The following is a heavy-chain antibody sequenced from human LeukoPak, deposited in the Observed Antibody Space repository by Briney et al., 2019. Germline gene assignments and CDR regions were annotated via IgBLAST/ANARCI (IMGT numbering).Heavy chain of an antibody. D-gene: IGHD4-17*01. CDR3: ARDNPDYGIDY. Sequence: GGSLRLSCAASGFTFSSYSMNWVRQAPGKGLEWVSYISSSSTNIYYADSVKGRFTISRDNAKNSLCLQMNSLRAEDTAVYYCARDNPDYGIDYWGQGTLVTVSS. J-gene: IGHJ4*02. CDR1: GFTFSSYS. CDR2: ISSSSTNI. V-gene: IGHV3-48*01.